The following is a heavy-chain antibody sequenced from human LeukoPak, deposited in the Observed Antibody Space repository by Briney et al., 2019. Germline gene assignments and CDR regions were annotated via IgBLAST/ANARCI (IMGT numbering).Heavy chain of an antibody. CDR1: GGSISSGSYY. CDR3: ARQTVTNDAFDI. D-gene: IGHD4-17*01. CDR2: IYYSGST. Sequence: SETLSLTCTVSGGSISSGSYYWSWIRQPPGKGLEWIGYIYYSGSTNYNPSLKSRVTISVDTSKNQFSLKLSSVTAADTAVYYCARQTVTNDAFDIWGQGTMVTVSS. J-gene: IGHJ3*02. V-gene: IGHV4-61*01.